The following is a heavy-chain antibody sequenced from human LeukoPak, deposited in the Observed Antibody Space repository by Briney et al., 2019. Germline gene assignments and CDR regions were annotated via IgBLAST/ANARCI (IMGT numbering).Heavy chain of an antibody. CDR2: INHSGST. V-gene: IGHV4-34*01. CDR1: GGSFSGCY. CDR3: ARGQHDYGDYKGFDY. Sequence: SETLSLTCAVYGGSFSGCYWSWIRQPPGKGLEWIGEINHSGSTNYNPSLKSRVTISVDTSKNQFSLKLSSVTAADTAVYYCARGQHDYGDYKGFDYWGQGTLVTVSS. D-gene: IGHD4-17*01. J-gene: IGHJ4*02.